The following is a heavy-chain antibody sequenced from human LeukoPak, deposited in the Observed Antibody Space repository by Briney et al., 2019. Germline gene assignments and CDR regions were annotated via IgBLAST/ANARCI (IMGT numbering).Heavy chain of an antibody. J-gene: IGHJ4*02. CDR3: AKDSVAVTGTGNIDY. Sequence: GGSLRLSCAASGFTFSSYAMSWVRQAPGKGLEWVSAISGSGGSTYYADSVKGRFTISRDNSKNTRYLQMNSLRAEDTALYYCAKDSVAVTGTGNIDYWGQGTLVTVSS. CDR2: ISGSGGST. CDR1: GFTFSSYA. D-gene: IGHD6-19*01. V-gene: IGHV3-23*01.